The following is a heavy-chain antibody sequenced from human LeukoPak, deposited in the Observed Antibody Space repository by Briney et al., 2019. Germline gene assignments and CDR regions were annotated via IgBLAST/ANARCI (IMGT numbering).Heavy chain of an antibody. CDR2: ISAYNGNT. CDR1: GYTFSSYG. J-gene: IGHJ4*02. CDR3: ARGPYSSGWYGLDY. Sequence: ASVKVSCTASGYTFSSYGISWVRQAPGQGLEWMGWISAYNGNTNYRQKLQGRVTMTTDTSTSTAYMDLRSLRSDDTAIYYCARGPYSSGWYGLDYWGQGTLVTVSS. V-gene: IGHV1-18*01. D-gene: IGHD6-19*01.